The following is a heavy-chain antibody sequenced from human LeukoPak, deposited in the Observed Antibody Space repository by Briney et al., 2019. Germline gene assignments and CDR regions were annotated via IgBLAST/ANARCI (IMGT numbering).Heavy chain of an antibody. V-gene: IGHV4-59*01. CDR3: ASKYYYDSSGYSFDY. J-gene: IGHJ4*02. D-gene: IGHD3-22*01. CDR1: GGSISSYY. CDR2: IYYSGST. Sequence: SETLSLTCTVSGGSISSYYWSWIRKPPGKGLEWLGYIYYSGSTNYNPSLKSRVTISVDTSKNQFSLKLSSVTAADTAVYYCASKYYYDSSGYSFDYWGQGTLVTASS.